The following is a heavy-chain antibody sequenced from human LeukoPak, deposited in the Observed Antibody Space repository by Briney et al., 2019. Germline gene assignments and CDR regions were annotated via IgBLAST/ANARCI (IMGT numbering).Heavy chain of an antibody. CDR1: GFTFSRYS. D-gene: IGHD3-3*01. Sequence: PGGSLRLSCAASGFTFSRYSMNWVRQAPGKGLEWISYISTSNSPIYYADSVKGRFTIFRDNAKNSLYLQMNSLSAEDTAVYYCARDSDDFWSGYSPYYFDYWGQGTLVTVSS. CDR3: ARDSDDFWSGYSPYYFDY. V-gene: IGHV3-48*01. J-gene: IGHJ4*02. CDR2: ISTSNSPI.